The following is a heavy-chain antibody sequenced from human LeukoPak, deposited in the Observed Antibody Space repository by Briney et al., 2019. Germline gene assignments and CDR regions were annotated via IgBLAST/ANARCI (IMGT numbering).Heavy chain of an antibody. CDR3: ARWFCSSTSCWFDY. J-gene: IGHJ4*01. D-gene: IGHD2-2*01. CDR2: IWYDGSDK. CDR1: GFTFSSYG. Sequence: GGSLRLSCAASGFTFSSYGMRWVRQAPGKGLEWVAVIWYDGSDKYYADSVKGRFTISRDNSKNTLYLQMNSLRAEDTAVYYCARWFCSSTSCWFDYWGDGTLVTVSS. V-gene: IGHV3-33*01.